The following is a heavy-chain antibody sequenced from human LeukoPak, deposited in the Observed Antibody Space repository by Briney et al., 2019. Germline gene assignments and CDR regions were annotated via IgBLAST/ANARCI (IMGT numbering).Heavy chain of an antibody. Sequence: GGSLRLSCAASGFTFSSYAMSWVRQAPGKGLEWVANIKQDGSEKYYVDSVKGRFTISRDNAKNSVYLQMSSLRAEDTAVYYCARAWYVMVPFDYWGQGTLVTVSS. CDR1: GFTFSSYA. CDR2: IKQDGSEK. CDR3: ARAWYVMVPFDY. J-gene: IGHJ4*02. D-gene: IGHD2-8*01. V-gene: IGHV3-7*01.